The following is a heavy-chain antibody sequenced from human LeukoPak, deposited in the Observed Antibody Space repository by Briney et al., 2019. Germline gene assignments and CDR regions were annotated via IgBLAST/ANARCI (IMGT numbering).Heavy chain of an antibody. V-gene: IGHV3-11*04. J-gene: IGHJ5*02. CDR2: ITTGRTL. CDR3: ARVVSSRSTVGFDP. D-gene: IGHD5/OR15-5a*01. CDR1: GFNFNDYY. Sequence: GGSLRLSCAASGFNFNDYYMSWIRQAPGKGLEWVSYITTGRTLSYADSVKGRFTISRDNAKNSLSLQMKSLRVEDTAVYYCARVVSSRSTVGFDPWGQGTLVTVSS.